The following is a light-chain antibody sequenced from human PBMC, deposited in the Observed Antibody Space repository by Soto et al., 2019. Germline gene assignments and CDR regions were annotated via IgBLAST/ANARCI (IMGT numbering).Light chain of an antibody. CDR3: GSYTSSSTYV. V-gene: IGLV2-14*01. Sequence: SALTQPDSVSGSPGQSITISCTGTSSDVGGYNYVSWYQQHPGKAPKLMIYEVSNRPSGISNRFSGSKSGNTASLTISGLQTEDEADYYCGSYTSSSTYVFGTGTKLTVL. J-gene: IGLJ1*01. CDR2: EVS. CDR1: SSDVGGYNY.